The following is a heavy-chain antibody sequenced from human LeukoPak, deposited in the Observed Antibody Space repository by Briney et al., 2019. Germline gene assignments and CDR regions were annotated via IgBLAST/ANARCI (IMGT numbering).Heavy chain of an antibody. D-gene: IGHD7-27*01. CDR1: GHIFHDHY. CDR3: ARTGDPAYDAFDI. V-gene: IGHV1-2*02. J-gene: IGHJ3*02. CDR2: INPHCGAT. Sequence: TVKVPCKSSGHIFHDHYMHWAPHARRQGLEWRVCINPHCGATNYAQKFQGGVTMTRDTSISTAYMGLCGLRSDDSVVYYCARTGDPAYDAFDIWGQGTLVTVSS.